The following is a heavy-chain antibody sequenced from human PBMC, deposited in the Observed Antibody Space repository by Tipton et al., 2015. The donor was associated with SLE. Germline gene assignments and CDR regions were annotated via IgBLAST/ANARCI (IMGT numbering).Heavy chain of an antibody. CDR3: AGDGYHSFNY. CDR2: IYTSGST. D-gene: IGHD5-12*01. J-gene: IGHJ4*02. Sequence: TLSLTCTVSGDSFKSGSYYWSWVRQPAGKGLEWIGRIYTSGSTNYNPSLKSRVTISVDTSKNQFSLRLSSVTAADTAVYYCAGDGYHSFNYWGQGTLVTVSS. V-gene: IGHV4-61*02. CDR1: GDSFKSGSYY.